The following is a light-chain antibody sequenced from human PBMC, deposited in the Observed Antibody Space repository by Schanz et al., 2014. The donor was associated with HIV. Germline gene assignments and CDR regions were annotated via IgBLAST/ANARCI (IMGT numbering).Light chain of an antibody. CDR1: SSNIGSNP. Sequence: QSVLTQPPSASGTTGQRVTIFCSGSSSNIGSNPVNWYQHLPGTAPKVVIYNNNQRPSGVPDRFSGSKSGNTASLTISGLQAEDEADYYCCSYAGSSTLLFGGGTKLTVL. CDR2: NNN. V-gene: IGLV1-44*01. CDR3: CSYAGSSTLL. J-gene: IGLJ2*01.